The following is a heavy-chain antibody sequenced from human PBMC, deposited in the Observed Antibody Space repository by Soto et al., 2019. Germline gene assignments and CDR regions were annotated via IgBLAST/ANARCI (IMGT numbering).Heavy chain of an antibody. Sequence: QVQLVQSGAEVRKPGASVKVSCNVTGYTFSSHYVHWVRQAPGQGLEWMGWINPKSGGTNYAQKFQDRVTMAADTSVSAASMELTSLISDDTAAFYCARGLYSSPAYFFDCWGQGTLVTVSS. CDR2: INPKSGGT. CDR1: GYTFSSHY. V-gene: IGHV1-2*02. D-gene: IGHD6-13*01. CDR3: ARGLYSSPAYFFDC. J-gene: IGHJ4*02.